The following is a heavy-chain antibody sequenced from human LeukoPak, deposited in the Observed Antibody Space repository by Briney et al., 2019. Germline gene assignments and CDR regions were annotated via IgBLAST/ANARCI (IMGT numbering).Heavy chain of an antibody. V-gene: IGHV4-39*01. Sequence: KSSETLSLTCTVSGGSISSRSYYWGWIRQPPGKGLEWIGSIYYSGSTYYNPSLKSRVTISVDTSKNQFSLKLSSVTAADTAVYYCARRRWGYHYYFDYWGQGTLVTVSS. CDR2: IYYSGST. CDR3: ARRRWGYHYYFDY. D-gene: IGHD2-21*01. CDR1: GGSISSRSYY. J-gene: IGHJ4*02.